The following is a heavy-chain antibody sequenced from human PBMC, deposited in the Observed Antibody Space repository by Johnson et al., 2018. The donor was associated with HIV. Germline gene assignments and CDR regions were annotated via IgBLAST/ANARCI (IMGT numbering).Heavy chain of an antibody. J-gene: IGHJ3*02. Sequence: QVQLVESGGGVVQPGRSLRLSCAASGFTFSTYAMHWVRQAPGKGLEWVAVISYDGSNKSYADSVKGRFTISRDKSKNTLYLQMNSLRAEDTAVYYWARENSSGYHDAFDIWGQGTLVTVSS. CDR2: ISYDGSNK. CDR1: GFTFSTYA. V-gene: IGHV3-30-3*01. CDR3: ARENSSGYHDAFDI. D-gene: IGHD3-22*01.